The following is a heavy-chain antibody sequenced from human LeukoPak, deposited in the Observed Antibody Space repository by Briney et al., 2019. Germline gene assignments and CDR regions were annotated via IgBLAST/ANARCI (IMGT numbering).Heavy chain of an antibody. J-gene: IGHJ4*02. CDR2: ISYSGST. Sequence: PGGSPRLSCAASGFTFSSYAMNWVRQAPGKGLEWVSSISYSGSTYYADSVKGRFTISRVNSKSTLYLQMNSLRAEDTALYYCAKGSGGVTTTIDHWGQGTLVTASS. V-gene: IGHV3-23*01. CDR3: AKGSGGVTTTIDH. D-gene: IGHD2-21*02. CDR1: GFTFSSYA.